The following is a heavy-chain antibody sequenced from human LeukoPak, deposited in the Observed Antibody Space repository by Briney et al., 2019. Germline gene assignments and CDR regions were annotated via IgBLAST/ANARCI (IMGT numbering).Heavy chain of an antibody. CDR1: GDSITSYY. Sequence: SETLSLTCTVSGDSITSYYWSWIRQPPGKGLEWIGYIYYSGSTNYSPSLKSRVTISVDTSKNQFSLKLSSVTAADTAVYYCARARGDYDSSGYFSNWFNPWGQGTLVAVSS. D-gene: IGHD3-22*01. V-gene: IGHV4-59*01. CDR3: ARARGDYDSSGYFSNWFNP. J-gene: IGHJ5*02. CDR2: IYYSGST.